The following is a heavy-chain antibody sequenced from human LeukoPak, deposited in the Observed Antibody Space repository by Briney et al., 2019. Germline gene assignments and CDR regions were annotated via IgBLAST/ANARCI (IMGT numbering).Heavy chain of an antibody. V-gene: IGHV3-33*01. CDR2: IWYDGSNK. D-gene: IGHD3-10*01. Sequence: GGSLRLSCAASGFTFSSYGMHWVRQAPGKGLEWVAVIWYDGSNKYYADSVKGRFTISRDNSKSTLYLQMNSLRAEDTAVYYCARSYYYGSGSYPDYWGQGTLVTVSS. J-gene: IGHJ4*02. CDR1: GFTFSSYG. CDR3: ARSYYYGSGSYPDY.